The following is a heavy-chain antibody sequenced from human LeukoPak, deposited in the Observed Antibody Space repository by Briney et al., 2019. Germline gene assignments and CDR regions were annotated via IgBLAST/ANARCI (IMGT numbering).Heavy chain of an antibody. CDR3: VSGGSYLTK. Sequence: SETLSLTCTVSGGSISSYWSWIRQSPGKGLEWIGYIYSSGTTNYNPSLKSRLTISIDTSRNQFSLKLSSVTAADTAIYYCVSGGSYLTKWGQGTLVTVSS. J-gene: IGHJ4*02. V-gene: IGHV4-59*01. D-gene: IGHD3-10*01. CDR1: GGSISSY. CDR2: IYSSGTT.